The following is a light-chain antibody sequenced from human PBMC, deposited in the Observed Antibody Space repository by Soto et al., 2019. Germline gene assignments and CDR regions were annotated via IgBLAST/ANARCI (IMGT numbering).Light chain of an antibody. Sequence: ERVMTQSPATLSVSPGERVTLSCRASQSVSRNLAWYQQKPGQAPRLLIYDASTRATGIPDRFSGGGSGTEFTLTISSLQSEDFVVYYCQQYNSWPPITFGQGTRLEIK. V-gene: IGKV3-15*01. CDR1: QSVSRN. CDR2: DAS. J-gene: IGKJ5*01. CDR3: QQYNSWPPIT.